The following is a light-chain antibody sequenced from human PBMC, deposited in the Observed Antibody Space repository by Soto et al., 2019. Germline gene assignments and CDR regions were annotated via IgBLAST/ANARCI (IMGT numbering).Light chain of an antibody. CDR3: CSYAGSNTGV. CDR1: NSDVGAYDY. CDR2: DVT. Sequence: QSALTQPRSVSGSPGQSVIISCTGTNSDVGAYDYVSWYQQHPGKAPKLIIYDVTKRPSGVPDRFSASKSGNTASLTISGLQAEDEDDYYCCSYAGSNTGVFGGGTKVTVL. V-gene: IGLV2-11*01. J-gene: IGLJ3*02.